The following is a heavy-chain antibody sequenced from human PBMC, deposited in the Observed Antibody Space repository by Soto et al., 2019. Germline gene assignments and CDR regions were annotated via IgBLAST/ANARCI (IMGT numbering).Heavy chain of an antibody. CDR2: IAWDDDK. CDR3: ARLTSSTGTSNYYYGMDV. Sequence: SGPTLVNPTQTLTLTCTFSGFSLSTNGMCVSWTRQSPGKALEWLALIAWDDDKYYSTSLKTRLTISKDTSKNQVVLTMTNMDPVDTATFYCARLTSSTGTSNYYYGMDVWGQGTTVTVSS. J-gene: IGHJ6*02. V-gene: IGHV2-70*01. D-gene: IGHD1-7*01. CDR1: GFSLSTNGMC.